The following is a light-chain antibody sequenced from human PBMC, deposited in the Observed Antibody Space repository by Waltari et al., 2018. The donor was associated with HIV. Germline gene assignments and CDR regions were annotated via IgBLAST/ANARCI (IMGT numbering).Light chain of an antibody. V-gene: IGKV1-16*02. CDR2: AAF. CDR3: QQYKTYPFT. CDR1: QGVGDL. Sequence: DIQMTQSPSSLSASVGDSITITCRASQGVGDLVAWFQQKPGNAPKSLIYAAFSLYSGVPSKFSGSGSETDFTLTIKSLQPEDFGTYYCQQYKTYPFTFGPGTKVDFK. J-gene: IGKJ3*01.